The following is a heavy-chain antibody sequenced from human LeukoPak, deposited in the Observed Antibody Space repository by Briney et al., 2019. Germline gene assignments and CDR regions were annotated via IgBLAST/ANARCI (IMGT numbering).Heavy chain of an antibody. J-gene: IGHJ4*02. Sequence: GGSLRLSCAASGFTFGSYWMYWVRQAPGKGLMWVSRITSDGSSTSYADSVKGRFTISRDNAKNTLYLQMNSLRAEDTAVYYCARGSAKGGRDLQWLVQGVNDYWGQGTLVTVSS. CDR3: ARGSAKGGRDLQWLVQGVNDY. V-gene: IGHV3-74*01. CDR2: ITSDGSST. CDR1: GFTFGSYW. D-gene: IGHD6-19*01.